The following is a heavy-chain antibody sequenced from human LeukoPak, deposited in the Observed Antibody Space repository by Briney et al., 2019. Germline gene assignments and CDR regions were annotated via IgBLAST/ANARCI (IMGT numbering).Heavy chain of an antibody. D-gene: IGHD6-13*01. J-gene: IGHJ4*02. CDR3: ARCAVAAAGDY. Sequence: GGSLRLSCAASGLTFSSYWMSWVRQAPGKGPEWVANIKPDGSGKYYVDSVKGRFTISRDNAEDSLFLHMNSLRAEDTAVYYCARCAVAAAGDYWGRGTLVTVSS. V-gene: IGHV3-7*01. CDR2: IKPDGSGK. CDR1: GLTFSSYW.